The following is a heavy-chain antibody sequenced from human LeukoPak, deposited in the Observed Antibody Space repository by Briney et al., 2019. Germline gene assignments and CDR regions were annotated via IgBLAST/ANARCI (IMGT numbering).Heavy chain of an antibody. V-gene: IGHV3-21*01. CDR1: GFTFSSYS. J-gene: IGHJ4*02. D-gene: IGHD3-16*02. CDR2: ISSSSSYI. CDR3: ARDDADYVWGSYRYRFLFDY. Sequence: KPGGSLRLSCAASGFTFSSYSMNWVRQAPGKGLEWVSSISSSSSYIYYADSVKGRFTISRDNAKNSLYLQMNSLRAEDTAVYYCARDDADYVWGSYRYRFLFDYWGQGTLVTVSS.